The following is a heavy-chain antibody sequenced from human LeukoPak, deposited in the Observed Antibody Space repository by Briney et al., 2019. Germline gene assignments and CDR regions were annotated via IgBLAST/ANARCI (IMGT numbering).Heavy chain of an antibody. Sequence: GASVKVSCKASGYTFTGYYMHWLRQAPGQGLEWMGWINPNSGGTNYAQKFQGRVTMTRGTSISTAYMELSRLRSDDTAVYYCARGLRITIFGVVTYYWGQGTLVTVSS. CDR1: GYTFTGYY. D-gene: IGHD3-3*01. J-gene: IGHJ4*02. CDR3: ARGLRITIFGVVTYY. V-gene: IGHV1-2*02. CDR2: INPNSGGT.